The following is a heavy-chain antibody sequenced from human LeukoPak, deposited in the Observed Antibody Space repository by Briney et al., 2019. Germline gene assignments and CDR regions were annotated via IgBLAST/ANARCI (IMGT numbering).Heavy chain of an antibody. CDR2: ISYDGSKK. V-gene: IGHV3-30*18. D-gene: IGHD3-9*01. Sequence: PGGSLRLSCVVSGFTFSSNHWVRQAPGKGLEWVAVISYDGSKKYYADSVKGRFTISRDSSKNTLSLQMNSLRAEDTAVYYCAKEYDRVHDAFDIWGHGTMVTVSS. CDR1: GFTFSSN. CDR3: AKEYDRVHDAFDI. J-gene: IGHJ3*02.